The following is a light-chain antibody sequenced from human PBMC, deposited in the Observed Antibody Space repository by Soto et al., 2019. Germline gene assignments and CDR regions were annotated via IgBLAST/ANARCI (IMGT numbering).Light chain of an antibody. V-gene: IGKV1-27*01. CDR1: QGISSH. J-gene: IGKJ2*02. CDR3: QRTYNARPWT. Sequence: DIQLTQSRSSLSASVGDRVTITCRVSQGISSHLNWYRQKPGKVPKLLIYSASNLQSGVPSRFSGSGSGTDFTLTISSLQPEDDATYYGQRTYNARPWTFGQGTKLEIK. CDR2: SAS.